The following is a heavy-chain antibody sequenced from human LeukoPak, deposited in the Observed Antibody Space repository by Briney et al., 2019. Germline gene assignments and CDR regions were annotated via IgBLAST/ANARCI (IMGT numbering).Heavy chain of an antibody. CDR1: GGSISSYY. V-gene: IGHV4-59*01. D-gene: IGHD3-22*01. J-gene: IGHJ6*03. CDR3: ARSSYYSDSSGYSYYSYYYMDV. CDR2: IYYSGST. Sequence: TSETLSLTCTVSGGSISSYYWSWIRQPPGKGLEWIGYIYYSGSTNYNPSLKSRVTISVDTSKNQFSLKLSSVTAADTAVYYCARSSYYSDSSGYSYYSYYYMDVWGKGTTVTVSS.